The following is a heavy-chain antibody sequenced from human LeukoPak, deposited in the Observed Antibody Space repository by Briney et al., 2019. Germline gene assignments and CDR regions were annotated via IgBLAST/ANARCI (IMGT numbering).Heavy chain of an antibody. D-gene: IGHD5-12*01. J-gene: IGHJ4*02. V-gene: IGHV3-30*04. CDR2: ISCGGSNK. Sequence: GRSLRLSCAASGFTFSSYSMHWVRQAPGKGLEWVAVISCGGSNKYYADSVKGRFTISRDNSKNTLYLQMNSLRADDTAVYYCARGLNISWLRLGGYWGQGTLVTVSS. CDR3: ARGLNISWLRLGGY. CDR1: GFTFSSYS.